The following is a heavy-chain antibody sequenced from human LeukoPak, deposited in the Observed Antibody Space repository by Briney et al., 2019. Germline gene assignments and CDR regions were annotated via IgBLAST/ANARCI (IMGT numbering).Heavy chain of an antibody. Sequence: SETLSLTCTVSGGSISSYYWSWLRQPPGKGLEWIGYIYYSGSTNYNPSLESRVTISVDTSKNQFSLKLSSVTAADTAVYYCARHQGEVHYYYGMDVWGQGTTVTVSS. CDR2: IYYSGST. V-gene: IGHV4-59*01. D-gene: IGHD3-16*01. CDR3: ARHQGEVHYYYGMDV. CDR1: GGSISSYY. J-gene: IGHJ6*02.